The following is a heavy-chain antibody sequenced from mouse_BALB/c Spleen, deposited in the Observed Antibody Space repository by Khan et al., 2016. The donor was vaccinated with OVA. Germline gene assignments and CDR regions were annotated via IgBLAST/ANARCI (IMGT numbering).Heavy chain of an antibody. V-gene: IGHV14-3*02. CDR1: GFKIKDTY. D-gene: IGHD1-2*01. CDR3: TYSCLLYGLDY. CDR2: IDPANGNT. Sequence: VQLQQSGAELVKPGASVKLSCTASGFKIKDTYIHWVKQRPEQGLEWIGRIDPANGNTKFNPKFQGKATITADTSSNTAYLHLSSLTSEDAAVYYCTYSCLLYGLDYWGQGTSVTVSS. J-gene: IGHJ4*01.